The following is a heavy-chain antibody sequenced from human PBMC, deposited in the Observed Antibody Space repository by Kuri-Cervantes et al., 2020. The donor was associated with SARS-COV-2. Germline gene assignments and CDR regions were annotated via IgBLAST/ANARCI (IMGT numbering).Heavy chain of an antibody. J-gene: IGHJ5*02. CDR3: ARVSLRGFLEWLFDNWFDP. V-gene: IGHV1-2*02. CDR1: GYTFTGYY. Sequence: GESLKISCKASGYTFTGYYMHWVRQAPGQGLEWMGWINPNSGGTNYAQKFQGRVTMTRDTSISTAYMELSRLRSDDTAVYYCARVSLRGFLEWLFDNWFDPRGQGTLVTVSS. D-gene: IGHD3-3*01. CDR2: INPNSGGT.